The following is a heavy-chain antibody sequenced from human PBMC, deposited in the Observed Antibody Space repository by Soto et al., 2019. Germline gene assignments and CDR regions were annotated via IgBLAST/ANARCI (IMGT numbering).Heavy chain of an antibody. V-gene: IGHV5-10-1*01. J-gene: IGHJ6*02. CDR2: IDPTDSYT. CDR1: GYSFTTYW. Sequence: GESLKISCEGSGYSFTTYWIRWVRQMPGKGLEWMGRIDPTDSYTTYSPSFQGHVTISADKSINTAYLQWSSLKASDTAMYYCARDSSRYHFGMDVWGQGTTVTVSS. D-gene: IGHD6-13*01. CDR3: ARDSSRYHFGMDV.